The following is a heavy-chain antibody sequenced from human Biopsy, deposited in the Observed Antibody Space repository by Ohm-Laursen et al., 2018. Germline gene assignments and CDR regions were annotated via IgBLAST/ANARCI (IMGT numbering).Heavy chain of an antibody. CDR1: GDSLTSGPEN. V-gene: IGHV4-61*01. D-gene: IGHD6-19*01. CDR3: ARGRRTSGWPYFDN. Sequence: GTLCLTCTVSGDSLTSGPENWSWIRQSPGQGLEYIGFIYSGGNTNYNPSLKNRVTMSVDTSKNQFYLKLYSVTAADTAVYYCARGRRTSGWPYFDNWGQGALVIVSP. CDR2: IYSGGNT. J-gene: IGHJ4*02.